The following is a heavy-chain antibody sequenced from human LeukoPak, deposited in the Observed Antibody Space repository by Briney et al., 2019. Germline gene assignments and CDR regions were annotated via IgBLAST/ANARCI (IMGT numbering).Heavy chain of an antibody. CDR2: IRSKANSYAT. CDR3: TSLTWIQAYYYYYMDV. V-gene: IGHV3-73*01. D-gene: IGHD5-18*01. CDR1: GFTFSGSA. J-gene: IGHJ6*03. Sequence: GGSLRLSCAASGFTFSGSAMHWVRQASGKGLEWVGRIRSKANSYATAYAASVKGRFTISREDSKNTAYLQMNSLKTEDTAVYYCTSLTWIQAYYYYYMDVWGKGTTVTVSS.